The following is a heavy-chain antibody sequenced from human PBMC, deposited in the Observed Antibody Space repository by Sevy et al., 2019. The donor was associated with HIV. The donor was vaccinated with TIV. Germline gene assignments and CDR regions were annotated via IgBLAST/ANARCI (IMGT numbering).Heavy chain of an antibody. Sequence: GGSLRLSCAASGFTFSRYWMTWVRQAPGKGLEWVANIKEDGSEKYYVDSVKGRFTISRDNAKNSVYLQMNSLRAEDTAVYYCGRDPCHGGDYSIDYWGQGTLVTVSS. CDR1: GFTFSRYW. CDR3: GRDPCHGGDYSIDY. J-gene: IGHJ4*02. CDR2: IKEDGSEK. V-gene: IGHV3-7*01. D-gene: IGHD2-21*02.